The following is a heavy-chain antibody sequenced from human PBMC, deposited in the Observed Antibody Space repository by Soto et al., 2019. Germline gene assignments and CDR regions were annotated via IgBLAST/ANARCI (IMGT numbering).Heavy chain of an antibody. D-gene: IGHD5-12*01. CDR1: GYVFTRNA. J-gene: IGHJ1*01. CDR3: ARGHLDLYSGYHFSSP. Sequence: QVQLVQSGAEVKKPGASVKIACKAAGYVFTRNAIHWVRQAPGQRLEWMGWISTGSGYTKQSPKFQGRVAITRDISAGTAYVELSNLRSEDTAVYYCARGHLDLYSGYHFSSPWGQGTLVTVSS. CDR2: ISTGSGYT. V-gene: IGHV1-3*04.